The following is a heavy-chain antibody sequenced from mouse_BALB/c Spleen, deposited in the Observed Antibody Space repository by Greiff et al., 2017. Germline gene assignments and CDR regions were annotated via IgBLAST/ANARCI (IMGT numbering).Heavy chain of an antibody. CDR1: GYAFSSSW. J-gene: IGHJ4*01. Sequence: QVQLQQSGPELVKPGASVKISCKASGYAFSSSWMNWVKQRPGQGLEWIGRIYPGDGDTNYNGKFKGKATLTADKSSSTAYMQLSSLTSVDSAVYFCARGGYYDYPYYAMDYWGQGTSVTVSS. V-gene: IGHV1-82*01. D-gene: IGHD2-4*01. CDR2: IYPGDGDT. CDR3: ARGGYYDYPYYAMDY.